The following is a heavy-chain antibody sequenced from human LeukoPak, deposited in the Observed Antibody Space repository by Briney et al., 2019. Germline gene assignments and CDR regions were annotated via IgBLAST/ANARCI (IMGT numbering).Heavy chain of an antibody. D-gene: IGHD6-13*01. V-gene: IGHV3-9*03. CDR1: GFTFDDYG. CDR3: AARRGAAAGTDYFDD. Sequence: PGGSLRLSCVASGFTFDDYGINWVRQAPGKGLEWVSGIRWKSGSIAYADSVKGRFTISRDNAKNSLYLQMNSLRVEDMALYYCAARRGAAAGTDYFDDWGRGTLVTVSS. CDR2: IRWKSGSI. J-gene: IGHJ4*02.